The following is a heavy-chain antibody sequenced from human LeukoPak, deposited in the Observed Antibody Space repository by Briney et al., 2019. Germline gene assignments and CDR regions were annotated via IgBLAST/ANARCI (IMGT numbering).Heavy chain of an antibody. CDR1: GYSISSGYY. CDR2: IYHSGST. CDR3: ARGSEYYYMDV. V-gene: IGHV4-38-2*02. J-gene: IGHJ6*03. Sequence: SEALSLTCTVSGYSISSGYYWGWIRQPPGKGLEGIGSIYHSGSTYYNPSLKSRVTISVDTSKNHFSLKLSSVTAADTAVYYCARGSEYYYMDVWGKGTTVTVSS.